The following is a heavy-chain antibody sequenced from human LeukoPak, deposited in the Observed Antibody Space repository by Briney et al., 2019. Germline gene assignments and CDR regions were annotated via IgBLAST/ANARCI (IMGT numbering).Heavy chain of an antibody. V-gene: IGHV1-69*06. CDR2: IIPIFGTA. D-gene: IGHD6-19*01. J-gene: IGHJ4*02. CDR1: GGTFSSYA. CDR3: ARVRGWGRSNFDY. Sequence: GASVKVSCKASGGTFSSYAISWVRQAPGQGLEWMGGIIPIFGTANYAQKFQGRVTITADKSTSTAYVELSSLRSEDTAVYYCARVRGWGRSNFDYWGQGTLVTVSS.